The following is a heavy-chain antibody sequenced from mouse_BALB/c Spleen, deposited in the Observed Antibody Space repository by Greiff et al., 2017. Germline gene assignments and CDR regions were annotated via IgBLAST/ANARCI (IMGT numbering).Heavy chain of an antibody. Sequence: EVQRVESGGGLVKPGGSLKLSCAASGFTFSSYAMSWVRQSPEKRLEWVAEISSGGSYTYYPDTVTGRFTISRDNAKNTLYLEMSNLRSEDTAMYYCARGTTAWYFDVWGAGTTVTVSS. CDR1: GFTFSSYA. CDR3: ARGTTAWYFDV. V-gene: IGHV5-9-4*01. J-gene: IGHJ1*01. D-gene: IGHD1-2*01. CDR2: ISSGGSYT.